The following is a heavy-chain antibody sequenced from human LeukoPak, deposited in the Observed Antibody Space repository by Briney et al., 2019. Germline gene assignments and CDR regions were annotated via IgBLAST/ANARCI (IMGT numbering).Heavy chain of an antibody. J-gene: IGHJ6*02. Sequence: ASVKVSCKGSGYTFTRFGISWVRQAPGQGLEWMGWISAYNGNTNYAQKLQGRVTMTTDTSTSSAYMELRSLRSDDTAVYYCARGKGIAAADTLYYYYGMDVWGQGTTVTVSS. V-gene: IGHV1-18*01. D-gene: IGHD6-13*01. CDR1: GYTFTRFG. CDR2: ISAYNGNT. CDR3: ARGKGIAAADTLYYYYGMDV.